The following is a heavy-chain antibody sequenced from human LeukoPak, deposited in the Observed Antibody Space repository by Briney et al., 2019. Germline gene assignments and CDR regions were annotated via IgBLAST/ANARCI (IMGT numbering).Heavy chain of an antibody. V-gene: IGHV4-39*07. CDR1: GGSISSSSYY. CDR3: ARGPGGSALFN. J-gene: IGHJ4*02. D-gene: IGHD4-23*01. Sequence: SETLSLTCTVSGGSISSSSYYWAWIRQPPGKGLEWVGGIYYSGTTYYNPSLKSRVTISVDTSKNQFSLKLTSVTAADTAVYYCARGPGGSALFNWGQGTLVTVSS. CDR2: IYYSGTT.